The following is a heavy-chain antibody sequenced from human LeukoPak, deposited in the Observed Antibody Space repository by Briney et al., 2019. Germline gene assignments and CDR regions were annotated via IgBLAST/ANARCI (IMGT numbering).Heavy chain of an antibody. V-gene: IGHV1-18*01. J-gene: IGHJ4*02. CDR2: ISAYNGNT. D-gene: IGHD2-15*01. Sequence: ASVMVSSRASGDTFTTYGISGVRRAPGQGREWRGWISAYNGNTNYAQKLQGRVTMTTDTSTSTAYMELRSLRSDDTAVYYCARAPGGYCSGGSCYGYFDYWGQGTLVTVSS. CDR1: GDTFTTYG. CDR3: ARAPGGYCSGGSCYGYFDY.